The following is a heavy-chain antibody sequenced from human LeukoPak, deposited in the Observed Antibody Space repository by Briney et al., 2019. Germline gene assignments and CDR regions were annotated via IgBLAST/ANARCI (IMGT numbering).Heavy chain of an antibody. CDR3: AREGLLYAD. CDR1: GGSISSSSYY. V-gene: IGHV4-39*02. Sequence: PSETLSLTCTVSGGSISSSSYYWGWIRQPPGKGLEWIGSIYYSGSTYYNPSLKSRVTISVDTSKNQFSLKLSSVTAADTAVYYCAREGLLYADWGQGTLVTVSS. CDR2: IYYSGST. J-gene: IGHJ4*02. D-gene: IGHD3-3*01.